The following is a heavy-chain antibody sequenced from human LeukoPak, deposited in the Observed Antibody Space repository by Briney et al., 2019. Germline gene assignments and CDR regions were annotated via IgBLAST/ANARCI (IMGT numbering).Heavy chain of an antibody. Sequence: GGSLRLSCAASGFTFSSYAMHWVRQAPGKGLEWVAVISYDGSNKYYADSVKGRFTISRDNSKNTLYLQMNSLRAEDTAVYYCARDREYSYGYFDYWGQGTLVTVSS. V-gene: IGHV3-30*01. CDR1: GFTFSSYA. CDR3: ARDREYSYGYFDY. CDR2: ISYDGSNK. J-gene: IGHJ4*02. D-gene: IGHD5-18*01.